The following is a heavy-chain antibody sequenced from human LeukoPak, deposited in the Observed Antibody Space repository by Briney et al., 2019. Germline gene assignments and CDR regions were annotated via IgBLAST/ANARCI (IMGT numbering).Heavy chain of an antibody. J-gene: IGHJ4*02. V-gene: IGHV3-23*01. D-gene: IGHD3-22*01. Sequence: PGGSLTLSCSASGFTFSRFAMTWVRHLPGKGLEWVSTISGNGLQTFYAGSVKGRFSVSRDNSVNIVYLQMDSLRADDSALYSCAKDANYLDSSGYFIPFDYWGPGTLVTVAS. CDR2: ISGNGLQT. CDR3: AKDANYLDSSGYFIPFDY. CDR1: GFTFSRFA.